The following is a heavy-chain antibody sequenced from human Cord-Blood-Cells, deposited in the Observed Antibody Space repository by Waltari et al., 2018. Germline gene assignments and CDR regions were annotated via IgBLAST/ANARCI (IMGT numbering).Heavy chain of an antibody. Sequence: QVQLQQWGAGLLKPSGTLSLTCAVYGGSFSGYYWSWIRQPPGKGLEWIGEINHSGSTNYNPSLKSRVTISVDTSKNQFSLKLSSVTAADTAVYYCARGGGAGVSEYWGQGTLVTVSS. V-gene: IGHV4-34*01. CDR3: ARGGGAGVSEY. J-gene: IGHJ4*02. D-gene: IGHD1-26*01. CDR1: GGSFSGYY. CDR2: INHSGST.